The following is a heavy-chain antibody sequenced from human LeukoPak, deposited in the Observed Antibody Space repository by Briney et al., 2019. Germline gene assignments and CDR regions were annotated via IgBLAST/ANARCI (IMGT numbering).Heavy chain of an antibody. CDR1: GFTVSSNY. Sequence: GGSLRLYCAASGFTVSSNYMSWVRQAPGKGLEWVSVIYSGGSTYYADSVKGRFTISRDNSKNTLYLQMNSLRAEDTAMYYCARVGYYSSTSCYGNWFDPWGQGTLVTVSS. J-gene: IGHJ5*02. CDR2: IYSGGST. CDR3: ARVGYYSSTSCYGNWFDP. D-gene: IGHD2-2*01. V-gene: IGHV3-53*01.